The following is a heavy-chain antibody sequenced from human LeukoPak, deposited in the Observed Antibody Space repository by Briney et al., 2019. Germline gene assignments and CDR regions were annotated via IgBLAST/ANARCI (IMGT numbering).Heavy chain of an antibody. CDR3: AELGITMIGGV. CDR2: ISSSGNTI. J-gene: IGHJ6*04. D-gene: IGHD3-10*02. Sequence: GGSLRLSCAASGFTVNSNHMNWVRQAPGKGLEWVSYISSSGNTIYYADSVKGRFTISRDNAKNSLYLQMNSLRAEDTAVYYCAELGITMIGGVWGKGTTVTISS. V-gene: IGHV3-48*03. CDR1: GFTVNSNH.